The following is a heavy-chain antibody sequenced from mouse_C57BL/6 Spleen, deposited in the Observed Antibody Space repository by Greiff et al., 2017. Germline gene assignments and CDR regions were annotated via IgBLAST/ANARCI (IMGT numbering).Heavy chain of an antibody. D-gene: IGHD2-4*01. V-gene: IGHV1-64*01. Sequence: QVQLQQPGAELVKPGASVKLSCKASGYTFTSYWMHWVKQRPGQGLEWIGMIHPNSGSTNYNEKFKSKATLTVDKSSSTAYMQLSSLTSEDSAVYYCARGGGYYDYDLDFDYWGQGTTLTVSS. CDR2: IHPNSGST. J-gene: IGHJ2*01. CDR1: GYTFTSYW. CDR3: ARGGGYYDYDLDFDY.